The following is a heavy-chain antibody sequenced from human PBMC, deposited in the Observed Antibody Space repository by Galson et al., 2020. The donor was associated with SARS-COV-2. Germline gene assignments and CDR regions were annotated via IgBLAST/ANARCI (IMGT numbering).Heavy chain of an antibody. CDR2: IYYSGST. V-gene: IGHV4-31*03. D-gene: IGHD5-18*01. CDR3: ARWEVLSAMVTEAYYYYGMDV. J-gene: IGHJ6*02. CDR1: GGSISSGGYY. Sequence: ASETLSLTCTVSGGSISSGGYYWSWIRQHPGKGLEWIGYIYYSGSTYYNPSLKSRVTISVDTSKNQFSLKLSSVTAADTAVYYCARWEVLSAMVTEAYYYYGMDVWGQGTTVTVS.